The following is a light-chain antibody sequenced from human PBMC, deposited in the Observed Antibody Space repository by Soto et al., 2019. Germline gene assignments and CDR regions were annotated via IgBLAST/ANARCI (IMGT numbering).Light chain of an antibody. Sequence: QSALTQPPSVSGAPGQRVTISCTGSYSNIGADYAVHWYQQLPGTAPKLLIYGNYNRPSGVPDRFSGSRSGTSASLAITGLQAEDEADYYCQSYDSSLSGSVFGGGTKLTVL. J-gene: IGLJ2*01. CDR2: GNY. CDR1: YSNIGADYA. V-gene: IGLV1-40*01. CDR3: QSYDSSLSGSV.